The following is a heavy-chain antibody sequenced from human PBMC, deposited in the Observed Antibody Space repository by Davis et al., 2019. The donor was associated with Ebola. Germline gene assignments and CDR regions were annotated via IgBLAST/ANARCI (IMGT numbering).Heavy chain of an antibody. CDR2: IYYSGST. CDR3: ARDRYDFWSGYHTAFDP. CDR1: GGSFSGYY. D-gene: IGHD3-3*01. Sequence: SETLSLTCAVYGGSFSGYYWSWIRQPPGKGLEWIGYIYYSGSTNYNPSLKSRVTISVDTSKNQFSLKLNSVTAADTAVYYCARDRYDFWSGYHTAFDPWGQGTLVTVSS. V-gene: IGHV4-59*01. J-gene: IGHJ5*02.